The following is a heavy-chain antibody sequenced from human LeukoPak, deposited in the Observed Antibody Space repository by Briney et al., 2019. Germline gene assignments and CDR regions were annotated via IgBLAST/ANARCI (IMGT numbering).Heavy chain of an antibody. V-gene: IGHV3-30*04. CDR3: ARDLNYYDSSGQGGY. CDR2: ISYDGSNK. J-gene: IGHJ4*02. D-gene: IGHD3-22*01. CDR1: GFTFSSYA. Sequence: QPGGSLRLSCAASGFTFSSYAMHWVRQAPGKGLEGVAVISYDGSNKYYADSVKGRFTISRDNSKNTLYLQMNSLRAEDTAVYYCARDLNYYDSSGQGGYWGQGTLVTVSS.